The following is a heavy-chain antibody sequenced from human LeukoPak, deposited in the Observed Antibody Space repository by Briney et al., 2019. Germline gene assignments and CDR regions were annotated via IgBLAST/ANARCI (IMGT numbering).Heavy chain of an antibody. D-gene: IGHD3-10*01. J-gene: IGHJ5*02. CDR2: ISYDGSNK. V-gene: IGHV3-30*04. CDR1: GFTFSSYA. CDR3: ARDHRMVRGVIISGWFDP. Sequence: GGSLRLSCAASGFTFSSYAMHWVRQAPGKGLEWVAVISYDGSNKYYADSVKGRFTISRDNSKNTLYLQMNSLRAEDTAVYYCARDHRMVRGVIISGWFDPWGQGTLVTVSS.